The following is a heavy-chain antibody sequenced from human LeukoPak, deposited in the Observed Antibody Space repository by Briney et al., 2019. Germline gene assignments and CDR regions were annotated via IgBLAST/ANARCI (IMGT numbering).Heavy chain of an antibody. J-gene: IGHJ3*02. Sequence: PGGSLRLSCAASGFTFNSYWMTWVRQAPGKGLEWVANIKQDGSEKYYVDSVKGRFTISRDNAKKSLYLQMNSLRAEDTAVYYCARGAYFDWLFRDPYAFDIWGQGTMVTVSS. CDR3: ARGAYFDWLFRDPYAFDI. D-gene: IGHD3-9*01. V-gene: IGHV3-7*01. CDR1: GFTFNSYW. CDR2: IKQDGSEK.